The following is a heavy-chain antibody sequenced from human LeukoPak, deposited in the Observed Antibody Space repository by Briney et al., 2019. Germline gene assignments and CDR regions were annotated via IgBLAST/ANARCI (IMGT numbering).Heavy chain of an antibody. CDR2: VNPNSGGT. D-gene: IGHD4-23*01. Sequence: ASVKVSCKASGYTFTGYYMHWVRQAPGRGLEWMGRVNPNSGGTNYAQKFQGRVTMTRDTSISTAYMELSRLRSDDTAVYYCARNYGGKPYYYYYYMDVWGTGTTVTVSS. J-gene: IGHJ6*03. CDR1: GYTFTGYY. CDR3: ARNYGGKPYYYYYYMDV. V-gene: IGHV1-2*06.